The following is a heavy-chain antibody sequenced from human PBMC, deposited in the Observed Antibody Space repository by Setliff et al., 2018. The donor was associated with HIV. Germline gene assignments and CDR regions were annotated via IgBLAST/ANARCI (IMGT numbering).Heavy chain of an antibody. D-gene: IGHD2-15*01. Sequence: GGSLRFSCAASGFTFNTYAMSWVRQAPGKGLEWVSVISGSGGSTFYADSVKGRFTISRDNSKNTLYLQMNGLRVEDTAVYYCAKDGISGGAYPPYYFDYWGHGTLVTVSS. V-gene: IGHV3-23*01. CDR1: GFTFNTYA. CDR3: AKDGISGGAYPPYYFDY. CDR2: ISGSGGST. J-gene: IGHJ4*01.